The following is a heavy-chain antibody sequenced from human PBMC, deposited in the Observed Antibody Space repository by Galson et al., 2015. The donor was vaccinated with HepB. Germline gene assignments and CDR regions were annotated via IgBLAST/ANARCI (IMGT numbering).Heavy chain of an antibody. CDR3: ARQKGTLMPFDY. CDR2: IYYSGGT. D-gene: IGHD1-1*01. CDR1: GASISSYY. V-gene: IGHV4-59*08. J-gene: IGHJ4*02. Sequence: ETLSLTCTVSGASISSYYWSWIRQPPGKGLQWIGYIYYSGGTKYNPSLKRRVTISSDTSKNQFSLRLNSVTAADTAVYYCARQKGTLMPFDYWGQGTLVAVSS.